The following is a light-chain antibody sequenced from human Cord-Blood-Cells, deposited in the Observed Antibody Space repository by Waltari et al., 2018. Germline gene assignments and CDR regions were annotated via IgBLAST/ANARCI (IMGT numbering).Light chain of an antibody. CDR2: GAS. J-gene: IGKJ1*01. CDR1: QSVSSSY. CDR3: QQYGRSTWT. Sequence: EIVLTQSPGTLSLSPGERATLSCRASQSVSSSYLAWYQQKPGQAPRLLIYGASSRATDIADRFSGSGSGTDFTLTISRLEPEDFAVYYCQQYGRSTWTFGQGTKGEIQ. V-gene: IGKV3-20*01.